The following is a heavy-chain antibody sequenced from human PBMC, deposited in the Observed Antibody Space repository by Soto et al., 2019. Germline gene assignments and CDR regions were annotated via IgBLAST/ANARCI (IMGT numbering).Heavy chain of an antibody. V-gene: IGHV1-46*03. CDR2: INPSGGST. CDR1: GYTFTNYY. Sequence: ASVKVSCKASGYTFTNYYMHWVRQAPGQGLEWIGIINPSGGSTSYAQKFQGRVTMTSDTPTSTVYMELSSLRSEDAAVYYCARVPPGGWIPKYYYMDVWGKGTTVTVS. D-gene: IGHD6-19*01. J-gene: IGHJ6*03. CDR3: ARVPPGGWIPKYYYMDV.